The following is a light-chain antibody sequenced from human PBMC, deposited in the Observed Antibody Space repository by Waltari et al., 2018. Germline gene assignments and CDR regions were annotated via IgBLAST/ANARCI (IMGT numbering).Light chain of an antibody. CDR3: QQYNSYPIT. CDR2: SAS. V-gene: IGKV1-16*02. CDR1: QDISNF. J-gene: IGKJ5*01. Sequence: DIQMTQSPSSLSASVGDRVTITCRSSQDISNFLSWFQQNPGEAPKSLIYSASTLQSGVSSKFSGSGSGTDLTLTISSQQPEDFATYYCQQYNSYPITFGQGTRLEIK.